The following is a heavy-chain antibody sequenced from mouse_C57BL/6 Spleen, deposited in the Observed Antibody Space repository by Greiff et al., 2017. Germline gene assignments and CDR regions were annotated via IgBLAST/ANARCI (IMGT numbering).Heavy chain of an antibody. Sequence: QVQLQQPGAELVMPGASVKLSCKASGYTFTSYWMHWVKQRPGQGLEWIGEIVPSDSYTNYNQKFKGKSTLTVDKSSSTAYMQLSSLTSEDSAVYYCARLDLQSSYFDYWGQGTTLTVSS. J-gene: IGHJ2*01. V-gene: IGHV1-69*01. D-gene: IGHD1-1*01. CDR3: ARLDLQSSYFDY. CDR2: IVPSDSYT. CDR1: GYTFTSYW.